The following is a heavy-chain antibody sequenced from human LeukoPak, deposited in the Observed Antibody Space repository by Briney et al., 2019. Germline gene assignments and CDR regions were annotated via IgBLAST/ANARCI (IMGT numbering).Heavy chain of an antibody. CDR2: IYPGDSDT. Sequence: GESLKISCKGSGFSFTSYWIAWVRQMPGKGLEWMGIIYPGDSDTRYSPSFQGQVTISADKSISTAYLQWSSLQASDTAMYYCARRATYSSSWTEYFQYWARAPWSPSPQ. J-gene: IGHJ1*01. D-gene: IGHD6-13*01. CDR3: ARRATYSSSWTEYFQY. V-gene: IGHV5-51*01. CDR1: GFSFTSYW.